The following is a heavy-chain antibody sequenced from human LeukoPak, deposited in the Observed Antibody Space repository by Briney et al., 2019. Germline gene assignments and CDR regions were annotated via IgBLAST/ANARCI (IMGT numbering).Heavy chain of an antibody. D-gene: IGHD6-13*01. CDR3: ARGIAAAGSPDYYYYGMDV. Sequence: GGSLRLSCAASGFALTSAAMDWVRQAPGKGLEWVAVIWYDGSNKYYADSVKGRFTISRDNSKNTLYLQMNSLRAEDTAVYYCARGIAAAGSPDYYYYGMDVWGQGTTVTVSS. CDR2: IWYDGSNK. J-gene: IGHJ6*02. CDR1: GFALTSAA. V-gene: IGHV3-33*08.